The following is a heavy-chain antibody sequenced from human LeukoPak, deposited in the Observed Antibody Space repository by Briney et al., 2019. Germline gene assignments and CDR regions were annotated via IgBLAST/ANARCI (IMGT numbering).Heavy chain of an antibody. V-gene: IGHV4-39*07. D-gene: IGHD3-22*01. CDR3: ARFCDSSGHQGPGNWFDP. J-gene: IGHJ5*02. CDR1: GGSISSSSYY. CDR2: IYYSGST. Sequence: SETLSLTCTVSGGSISSSSYYWGWIRQPPGKGLEWIGSIYYSGSTYYNPSLKSRVTISVDTSKNQFSLKLSSVTAADTAVYYCARFCDSSGHQGPGNWFDPWGQGTLVTDSS.